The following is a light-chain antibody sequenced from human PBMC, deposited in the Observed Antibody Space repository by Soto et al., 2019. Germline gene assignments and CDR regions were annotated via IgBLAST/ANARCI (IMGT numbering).Light chain of an antibody. J-gene: IGKJ4*01. CDR2: DAS. V-gene: IGKV3-11*01. CDR1: QSVSSY. CDR3: QQRSNWPPVT. Sequence: IVLTQSPATLSLSPGERATLSCRASQSVSSYLAWYQQKPGQAPRLLIYDASNRATGIPARLSGSGSGTDFTLTISSLEPEDFAVYYCQQRSNWPPVTFGGGTKVDIK.